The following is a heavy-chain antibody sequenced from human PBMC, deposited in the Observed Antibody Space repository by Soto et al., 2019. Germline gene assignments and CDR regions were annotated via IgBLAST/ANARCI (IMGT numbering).Heavy chain of an antibody. Sequence: SVKVSCKASGGTLSSYTFSWVRQAPGQGLEWMGWVSANLGVTNYAKKFQGRVTMIADTSTSTAYMELRSLRSDDTAVYYCARGDDYGDYPDAFDIWGQGTMVTVSS. V-gene: IGHV1-69*10. J-gene: IGHJ3*02. CDR3: ARGDDYGDYPDAFDI. D-gene: IGHD4-17*01. CDR1: GGTLSSYT. CDR2: VSANLGVT.